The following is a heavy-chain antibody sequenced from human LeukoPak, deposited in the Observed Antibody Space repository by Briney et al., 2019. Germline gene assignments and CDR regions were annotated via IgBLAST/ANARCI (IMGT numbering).Heavy chain of an antibody. CDR2: IRSKTNSYAT. D-gene: IGHD3-22*01. CDR1: GFTFSGSA. Sequence: GSLRLSCAASGFTFSGSAMHWVRQASGKGLEWVGRIRSKTNSYATAYAASVKGRFTISRDDSKNTAYLQMNSLKTEDTAVYYCTRYYYDGSGYYYLFDYWGQGTLVTVSS. CDR3: TRYYYDGSGYYYLFDY. V-gene: IGHV3-73*01. J-gene: IGHJ4*02.